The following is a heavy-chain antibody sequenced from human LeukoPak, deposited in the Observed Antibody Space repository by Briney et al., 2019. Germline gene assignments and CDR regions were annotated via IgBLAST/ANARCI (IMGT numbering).Heavy chain of an antibody. Sequence: GGSLRLSCAASGFTFSSYWMHWVRQAPGKGLVWISRINSDGSTTNYADSVKGRFTISRDNAKNTLYLQMNSLRAEDTAVYYCARGSGGYYALDYWGQGTLVTVSS. J-gene: IGHJ4*02. V-gene: IGHV3-74*01. CDR1: GFTFSSYW. CDR2: INSDGSTT. CDR3: ARGSGGYYALDY. D-gene: IGHD3-22*01.